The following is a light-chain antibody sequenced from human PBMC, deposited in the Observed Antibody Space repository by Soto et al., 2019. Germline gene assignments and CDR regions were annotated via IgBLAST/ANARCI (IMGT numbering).Light chain of an antibody. V-gene: IGKV1-5*01. CDR1: QSLSTW. CDR3: QQSYTYSWT. Sequence: EIQMTQSPSTLPASVGDRVTITCRASQSLSTWLAWYQQKPGKAPKLLIYDASSLESRVPSSFSGSGSGTEFTLTISSLQPDDFATYYCQQSYTYSWTFGQSTKVAIK. J-gene: IGKJ1*01. CDR2: DAS.